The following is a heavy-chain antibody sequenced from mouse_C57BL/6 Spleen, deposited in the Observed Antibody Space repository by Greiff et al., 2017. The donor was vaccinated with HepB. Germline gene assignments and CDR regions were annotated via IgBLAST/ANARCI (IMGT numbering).Heavy chain of an antibody. CDR2: INPSNGGT. J-gene: IGHJ1*03. V-gene: IGHV1-53*01. D-gene: IGHD4-1*01. CDR3: ARELGPGYFDV. CDR1: GYTFTSYW. Sequence: VQLVESGTELVKPGASVKLSCKASGYTFTSYWMHWVKQRPGQGLEWIGNINPSNGGTNYNEKFKSKATLTVDKSSSTAYMQLSSLTSEDSAVYYCARELGPGYFDVWGTGTTVTVSS.